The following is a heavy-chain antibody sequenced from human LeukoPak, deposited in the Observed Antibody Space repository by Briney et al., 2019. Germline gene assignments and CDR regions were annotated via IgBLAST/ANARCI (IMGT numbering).Heavy chain of an antibody. CDR3: AREGHDLWSGYYDY. V-gene: IGHV1-3*01. CDR1: GYTFTSYA. CDR2: INAGNGNT. J-gene: IGHJ4*02. Sequence: ASVKVSCKASGYTFTSYAMHWVRQAPGQRLEWMGWINAGNGNTKYSQKFQGRVTITRDTSASTAYMGLSSLRSEDTAVYYCAREGHDLWSGYYDYWGQGTLVTVSS. D-gene: IGHD3-3*01.